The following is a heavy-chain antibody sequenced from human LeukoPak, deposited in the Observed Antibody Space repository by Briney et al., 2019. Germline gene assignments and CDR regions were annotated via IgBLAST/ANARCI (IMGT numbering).Heavy chain of an antibody. CDR1: GFTFTNYW. V-gene: IGHV3-7*01. CDR3: ARDLRGSY. J-gene: IGHJ4*02. Sequence: GGSLRLSCAASGFTFTNYWMNWVRQAPGKGLEWVANIKQDGSEKYYVDSVKGRFTISRDNAKNSLYLQMNSLRAEDTAVYYCARDLRGSYWGQGTLVTVSS. CDR2: IKQDGSEK. D-gene: IGHD5-12*01.